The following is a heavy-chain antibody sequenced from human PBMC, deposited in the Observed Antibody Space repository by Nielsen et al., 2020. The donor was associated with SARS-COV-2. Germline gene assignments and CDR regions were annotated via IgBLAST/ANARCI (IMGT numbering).Heavy chain of an antibody. CDR2: ISWNSGSI. Sequence: SLKISCAASGFTFDDYAMHWVRQAPGKGLECVSGISWNSGSIGYADSVKGRFTISRDNAKNSLYLQMNSLRAEDTALYYCATLVRRYGMDVWGQGTTVTVSS. CDR3: ATLVRRYGMDV. D-gene: IGHD6-6*01. CDR1: GFTFDDYA. J-gene: IGHJ6*02. V-gene: IGHV3-9*01.